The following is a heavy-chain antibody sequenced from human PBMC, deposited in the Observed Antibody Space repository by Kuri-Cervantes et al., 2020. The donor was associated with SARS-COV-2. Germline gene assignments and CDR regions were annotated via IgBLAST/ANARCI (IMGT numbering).Heavy chain of an antibody. CDR2: ISHSGNT. J-gene: IGHJ5*02. CDR1: GGSLSGHY. CDR3: ARGCNRITIFGVINIPAAENWFDP. Sequence: ESLKISCAVYGGSLSGHYWSWIRQPPGKGLEWIGEISHSGNTNYNPSLKSRLSISLDTSKNQFSLKLSSVTAADTAVYYCARGCNRITIFGVINIPAAENWFDPWAREPWSPSPQ. V-gene: IGHV4-34*01. D-gene: IGHD3-3*01.